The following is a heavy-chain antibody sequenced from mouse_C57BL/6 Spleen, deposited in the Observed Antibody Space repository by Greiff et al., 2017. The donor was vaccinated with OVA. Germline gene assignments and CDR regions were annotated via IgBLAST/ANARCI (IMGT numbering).Heavy chain of an antibody. CDR3: ARASLDEDYAMDY. CDR1: GYSITSGYY. CDR2: ISYDGSN. V-gene: IGHV3-6*01. Sequence: DVKLQESGPGLVKPSQSLSLTCSVTGYSITSGYYWNWIRQFPGNKLEWMGYISYDGSNNYNPSLKNRISITRDTSKNQFFLKLNSVTTEDTATYYCARASLDEDYAMDYWGQGTSVTVSS. J-gene: IGHJ4*01.